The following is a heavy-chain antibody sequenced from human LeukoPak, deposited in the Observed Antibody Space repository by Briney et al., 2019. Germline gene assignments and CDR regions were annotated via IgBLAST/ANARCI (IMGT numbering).Heavy chain of an antibody. V-gene: IGHV4-38-2*01. D-gene: IGHD3-3*01. CDR1: GYSISSGYY. Sequence: PSETLSLTCAVSGYSISSGYYWGWIRQPPGKGLEWIGSIYRSGSTYYNPSLKSRVTISVDTSKNQFSLKLSSVTAADTAVYYCARFTIFGVGPDYWGQGTLVTVSS. CDR2: IYRSGST. J-gene: IGHJ4*02. CDR3: ARFTIFGVGPDY.